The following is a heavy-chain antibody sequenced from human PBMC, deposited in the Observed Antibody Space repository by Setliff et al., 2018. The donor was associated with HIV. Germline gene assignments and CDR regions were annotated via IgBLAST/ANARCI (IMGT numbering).Heavy chain of an antibody. CDR3: ARGKDYDSSGPMCYSYDALDM. CDR1: GFTFSDYY. V-gene: IGHV3-11*04. Sequence: SGGSLRLSCAASGFTFSDYYMSWIRQAPGKGLEWLSYISSSGITIYYADSVKGRFTISRDNAKNSLYLQMNSLRAEDTAVYYCARGKDYDSSGPMCYSYDALDMWGQGTMVTVSS. J-gene: IGHJ3*02. CDR2: ISSSGITI. D-gene: IGHD3-22*01.